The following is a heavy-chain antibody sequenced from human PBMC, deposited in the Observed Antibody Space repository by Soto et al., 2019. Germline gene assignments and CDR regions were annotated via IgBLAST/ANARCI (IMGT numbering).Heavy chain of an antibody. CDR3: ATETIRTYSGLFDY. D-gene: IGHD5-12*01. V-gene: IGHV1-46*01. CDR2: INPSTGAT. CDR1: GFTLLNDY. J-gene: IGHJ4*02. Sequence: QVQLVQSGAEVKKPGASVKVSCKASGFTLLNDYIHWVRQAPRQGLEWMGMINPSTGATRYSQQFRGRVTVTWDTSTSTVYMELSSLRSEDTAVYYCATETIRTYSGLFDYWGQGALVTVSS.